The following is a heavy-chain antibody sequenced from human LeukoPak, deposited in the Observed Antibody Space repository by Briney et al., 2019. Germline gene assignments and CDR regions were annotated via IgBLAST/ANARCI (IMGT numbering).Heavy chain of an antibody. V-gene: IGHV3-48*03. Sequence: GGSLRLSCAASGFTFSAYEMNWVRQAPGKGLEWLSYISGGGDTIYYAESVKGRFTISRDNAKNPLYLQMSSLRAEDTAVYYCVSAYGGLLDYWGQGTLVTVSS. CDR2: ISGGGDTI. CDR3: VSAYGGLLDY. D-gene: IGHD3-16*01. J-gene: IGHJ4*02. CDR1: GFTFSAYE.